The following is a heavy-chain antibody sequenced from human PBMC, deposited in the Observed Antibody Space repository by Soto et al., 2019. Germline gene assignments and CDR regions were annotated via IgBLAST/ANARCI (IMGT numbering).Heavy chain of an antibody. V-gene: IGHV3-30*18. Sequence: QVQLVESGGGVVQPGRSLRLSCAASGFTFSSYGMHWVRQAPGKGLEWVAVISYDGSNKYYADSVKGRFTISRDNCKNSLYLQMNSLGAEDKAVYYCGKDLFPDIVLVPAAMGGGVDYWGQGTLVTVSS. CDR3: GKDLFPDIVLVPAAMGGGVDY. J-gene: IGHJ4*02. CDR1: GFTFSSYG. D-gene: IGHD2-2*01. CDR2: ISYDGSNK.